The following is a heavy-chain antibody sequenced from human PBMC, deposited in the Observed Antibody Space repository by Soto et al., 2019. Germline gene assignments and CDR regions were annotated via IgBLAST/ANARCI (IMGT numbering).Heavy chain of an antibody. CDR2: ISSSSSTI. Sequence: EVQLVESGGGLVQPGGSLRLSCAASGFTFSSYSMNWVRQAPGKGLEWVSYISSSSSTIYYADSVKGRFTISRDNAKNSQYLPMNSVRDEATAVYYCARAIDLGMHYFDYWGQGTLVTVSS. CDR3: ARAIDLGMHYFDY. J-gene: IGHJ4*02. V-gene: IGHV3-48*02. D-gene: IGHD1-1*01. CDR1: GFTFSSYS.